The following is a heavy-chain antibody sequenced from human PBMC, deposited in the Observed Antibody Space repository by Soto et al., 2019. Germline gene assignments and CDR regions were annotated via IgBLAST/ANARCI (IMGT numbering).Heavy chain of an antibody. V-gene: IGHV1-24*01. CDR1: GYTLTELS. Sequence: ASVKVSCKVSGYTLTELSMHWVRQAPGKGLEWMGGFDPEDGETIYAQKFQGRVTMTEDTSTDTAYMELSSLRSEDTAVYYCATGVAVVVAFDIWGQGTMVTVSS. CDR2: FDPEDGET. D-gene: IGHD3-22*01. J-gene: IGHJ3*02. CDR3: ATGVAVVVAFDI.